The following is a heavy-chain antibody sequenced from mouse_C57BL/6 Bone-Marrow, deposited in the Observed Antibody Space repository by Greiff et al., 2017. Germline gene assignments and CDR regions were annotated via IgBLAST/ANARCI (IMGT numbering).Heavy chain of an antibody. CDR3: ARDHYSNAAFDY. J-gene: IGHJ2*01. V-gene: IGHV5-4*01. Sequence: EVMLVESGGGLVKPGGSLKFSCAASGFTISSDAMSWVRQTPEKRLEWVATISDGSSYTYYPANVQGRFTISRDHAKNNLYLQMSHLMSDDTAMYVCARDHYSNAAFDYWGQGTTLTVSS. CDR1: GFTISSDA. CDR2: ISDGSSYT. D-gene: IGHD2-5*01.